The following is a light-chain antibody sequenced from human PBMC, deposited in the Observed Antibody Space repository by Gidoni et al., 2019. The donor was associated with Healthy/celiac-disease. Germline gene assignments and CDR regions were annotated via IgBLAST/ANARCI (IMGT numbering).Light chain of an antibody. V-gene: IGKV3-11*01. CDR2: DAS. CDR1: QSVSSY. CDR3: QQRSNWPPEYT. J-gene: IGKJ2*01. Sequence: DIVFTHSPATLSLSPGERATLSCRASQSVSSYLDWYQQKPGQAPRLLIYDASNRATGIPARFSGSGSGTDFTLTISSLEPEDFAVYYCQQRSNWPPEYTFGQGTKLEIK.